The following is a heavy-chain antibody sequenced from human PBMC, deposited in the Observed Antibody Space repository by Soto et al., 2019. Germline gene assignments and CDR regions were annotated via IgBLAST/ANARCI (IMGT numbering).Heavy chain of an antibody. CDR2: INHSRST. CDR1: GGSFSGYY. Sequence: QVQLQQWGAGLLKPSETLSLTCAVYGGSFSGYYWSWIRQPPGKGLEWIGEINHSRSTNYNPSHQSRVTISVDPSKSQFSLKLSSVTAADSAVYYCARGWGRIFDYWGQGTLVTVSS. D-gene: IGHD7-27*01. V-gene: IGHV4-34*01. CDR3: ARGWGRIFDY. J-gene: IGHJ4*02.